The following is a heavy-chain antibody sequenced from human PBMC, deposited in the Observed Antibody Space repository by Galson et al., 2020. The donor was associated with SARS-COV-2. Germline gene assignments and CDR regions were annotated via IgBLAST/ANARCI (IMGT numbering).Heavy chain of an antibody. J-gene: IGHJ5*02. Sequence: ASVKVSCKVSGYTLTELSMHWVRQAPGKGLEWMGGFDPEDGGTIYAQKFQGRVTMTEDTSTDTAYMELSSLRSEDTAVYYCATGPPYGDYRWFDPWGQGTLVTVSS. V-gene: IGHV1-24*01. D-gene: IGHD4-17*01. CDR3: ATGPPYGDYRWFDP. CDR1: GYTLTELS. CDR2: FDPEDGGT.